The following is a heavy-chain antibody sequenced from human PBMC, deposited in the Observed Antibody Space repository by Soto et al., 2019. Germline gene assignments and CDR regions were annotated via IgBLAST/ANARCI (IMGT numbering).Heavy chain of an antibody. CDR1: GYTFTGYH. J-gene: IGHJ4*02. Sequence: ASVKVSCKASGYTFTGYHMHWLRQAPGQGLEWMGWINPNSGGTNYAQKFQGRVTMTRDTSISTAYMELSRLRSDDTAVYYCARGLSIAVAQSFGYWGQGTRVTVSS. CDR3: ARGLSIAVAQSFGY. D-gene: IGHD6-19*01. V-gene: IGHV1-2*02. CDR2: INPNSGGT.